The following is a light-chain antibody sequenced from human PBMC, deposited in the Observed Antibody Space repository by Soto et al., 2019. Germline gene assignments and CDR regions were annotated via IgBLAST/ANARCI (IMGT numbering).Light chain of an antibody. CDR3: CSYASSSILYV. CDR1: SSDVGSYKL. J-gene: IGLJ1*01. Sequence: QSALTQPASVSGSPGQSITISCTGTSSDVGSYKLVSWYQHHPGKAPKLMIYEGSKRPSGVSNRFSGSTSGNTASLTISGLQAEDEADYYCCSYASSSILYVFGTGTKV. V-gene: IGLV2-23*01. CDR2: EGS.